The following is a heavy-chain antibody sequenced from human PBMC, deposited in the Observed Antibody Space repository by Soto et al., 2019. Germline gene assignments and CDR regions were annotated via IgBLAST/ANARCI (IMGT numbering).Heavy chain of an antibody. D-gene: IGHD3-10*01. CDR3: ARETMWPSGRYYYYHMDV. CDR1: GASITSRGSY. V-gene: IGHV4-30-4*01. Sequence: QVQLQESGPGLVKPSQTLSLTCSVSGASITSRGSYWTWIRQPPGKGLEGIGPISYSGNTFYNSSLQSRLTISVDTSKNQFSLKMTSVTAADTAVYFCARETMWPSGRYYYYHMDVWGQGTTVPVSS. CDR2: ISYSGNT. J-gene: IGHJ6*02.